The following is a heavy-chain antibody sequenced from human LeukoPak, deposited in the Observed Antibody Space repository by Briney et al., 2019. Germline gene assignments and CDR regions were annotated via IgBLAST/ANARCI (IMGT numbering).Heavy chain of an antibody. J-gene: IGHJ6*03. D-gene: IGHD2-2*01. CDR2: ISGSGGST. CDR3: AKNGEDIVVVPAAIIYYYMDV. V-gene: IGHV3-23*01. CDR1: GFTFSSYA. Sequence: GGSLRLSCAASGFTFSSYAMSWVRQAPGKGLEWVSAISGSGGSTYYADSVKGRFTISRDNSKNTLYLQMNSLRAEDTAVYYCAKNGEDIVVVPAAIIYYYMDVWGRGTTVTVSS.